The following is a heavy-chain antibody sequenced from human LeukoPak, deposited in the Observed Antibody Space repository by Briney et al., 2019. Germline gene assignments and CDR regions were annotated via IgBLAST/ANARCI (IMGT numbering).Heavy chain of an antibody. V-gene: IGHV3-30*18. CDR3: AKDSEPRWGFGFDY. Sequence: PGGSLRLSCAASGFTFSSYGMHWVRQAPGKGLEWVAVISYDGSNKYYADSVKGRFTISRDNSKNTLYLQMNSLRAEDTAVYYCAKDSEPRWGFGFDYWGQGTLVTVSS. J-gene: IGHJ4*02. D-gene: IGHD1-14*01. CDR1: GFTFSSYG. CDR2: ISYDGSNK.